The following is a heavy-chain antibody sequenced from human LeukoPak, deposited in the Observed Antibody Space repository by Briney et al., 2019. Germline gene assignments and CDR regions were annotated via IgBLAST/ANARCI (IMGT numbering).Heavy chain of an antibody. Sequence: GGSLRLSCAASGFTFSSYWMHWVRQAPGKGPVWVSRINSDGSSTSYADSVKGRFTISRDNAKNTLYLQMNSLRAEDTAVYYCARVSGSGSYFKDYWGQGTLVTVSS. J-gene: IGHJ4*02. V-gene: IGHV3-74*01. CDR1: GFTFSSYW. CDR3: ARVSGSGSYFKDY. CDR2: INSDGSST. D-gene: IGHD3-10*01.